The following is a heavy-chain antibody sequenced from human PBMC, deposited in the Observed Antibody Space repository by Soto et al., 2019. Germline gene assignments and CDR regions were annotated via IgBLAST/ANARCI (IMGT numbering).Heavy chain of an antibody. J-gene: IGHJ6*02. CDR1: GGSISSSNW. Sequence: PSETLSLTCAVSGGSISSSNWWSWVRQPPGKGLEWIGEIYHSGSTNYNPSLKSRVTISVDKSKNQFSLKLSSVTAADTAVYYCASGTHVTDYYGMDVWGQGTTVTVSS. CDR2: IYHSGST. V-gene: IGHV4-4*02. CDR3: ASGTHVTDYYGMDV.